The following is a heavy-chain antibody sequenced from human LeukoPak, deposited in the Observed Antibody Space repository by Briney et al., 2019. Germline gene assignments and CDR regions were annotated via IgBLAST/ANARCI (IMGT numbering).Heavy chain of an antibody. Sequence: PGGSLRLSCAASGFTFSSYAMSWVRQAPGKGLEWVSTFSGSGGSTHYADSVKGRFTISRDNSKNTLYLQMNSLRAEDTAVYYCARDLSGVTGYTYGRGIDYWGQGTLVTVSS. V-gene: IGHV3-23*01. J-gene: IGHJ4*02. D-gene: IGHD5-18*01. CDR3: ARDLSGVTGYTYGRGIDY. CDR2: FSGSGGST. CDR1: GFTFSSYA.